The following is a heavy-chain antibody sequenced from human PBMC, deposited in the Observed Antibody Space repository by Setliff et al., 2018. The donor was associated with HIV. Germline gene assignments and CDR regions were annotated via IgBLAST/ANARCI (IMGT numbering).Heavy chain of an antibody. Sequence: SETLSLTCTVSGGSISSTSYYWGWIRQPPGTGLEWIGSISSSGNTYYNPSLKSRVTTSVDNARNTVYLQLNSLRVEDTAVYYCAKQLSPHFYYYMDVWGNGTTVTVSS. CDR1: GGSISSTSYY. V-gene: IGHV4-39*01. CDR3: AKQLSPHFYYYMDV. D-gene: IGHD3-3*02. CDR2: ISSSGNT. J-gene: IGHJ6*03.